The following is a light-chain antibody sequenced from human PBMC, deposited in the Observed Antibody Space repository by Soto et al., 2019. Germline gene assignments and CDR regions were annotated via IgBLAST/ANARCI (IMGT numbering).Light chain of an antibody. Sequence: EIVMTQSPATLSVSTGERATLSCRASQSVSSNLAWYQQKPGQAPRLLIYGASTRATGMPARFSGSGSGTEFTLTISSRQSEDFAVYYRHQYNNWPPYTFGEVTKLEIK. CDR2: GAS. V-gene: IGKV3-15*01. J-gene: IGKJ2*01. CDR1: QSVSSN. CDR3: HQYNNWPPYT.